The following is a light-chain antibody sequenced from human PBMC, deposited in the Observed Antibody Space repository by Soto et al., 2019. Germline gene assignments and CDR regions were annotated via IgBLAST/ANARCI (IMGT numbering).Light chain of an antibody. J-gene: IGKJ2*01. Sequence: DIQMTQSPSTLSASVGDRVTITCRASPSISSWLAWYQQKPGKAPKLLIYDASSLESGVPSRFSGSGSGTEFTLTISSLKPDDFETYYCQQYNSYYTFGQGTKLEIK. CDR3: QQYNSYYT. CDR1: PSISSW. CDR2: DAS. V-gene: IGKV1-5*01.